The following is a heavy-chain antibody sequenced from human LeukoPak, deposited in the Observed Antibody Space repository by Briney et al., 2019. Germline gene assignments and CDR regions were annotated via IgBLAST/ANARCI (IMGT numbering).Heavy chain of an antibody. CDR1: GYSFTSYW. J-gene: IGHJ2*01. CDR3: AKRGPNFYFDL. Sequence: PGGSLRLSCKGSGYSFTSYWIGWVRQMPGKGLEWMGIIYPGDSDTRYSPSFQGQVTMSADKSISTAHLQWSSLKASDTAMYYCAKRGPNFYFDLWGRGTLVTVSS. CDR2: IYPGDSDT. D-gene: IGHD4/OR15-4a*01. V-gene: IGHV5-51*01.